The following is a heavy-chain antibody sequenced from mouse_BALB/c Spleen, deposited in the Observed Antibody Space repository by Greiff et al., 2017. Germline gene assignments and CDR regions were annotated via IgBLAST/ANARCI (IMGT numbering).Heavy chain of an antibody. V-gene: IGHV5-6-5*01. D-gene: IGHD2-1*01. J-gene: IGHJ3*01. CDR1: GFTFSSYA. CDR3: ARLYYGNLWFFAY. Sequence: EVKLVESGGGLVKPGGSLKLSCAASGFTFSSYAMSWVRQTPEKRLEWVASISSGGSTYYPDSVKGRFTISRDNARNILYLQMSSLRSEDTAMYYCARLYYGNLWFFAYWGQGTLVTVAA. CDR2: ISSGGST.